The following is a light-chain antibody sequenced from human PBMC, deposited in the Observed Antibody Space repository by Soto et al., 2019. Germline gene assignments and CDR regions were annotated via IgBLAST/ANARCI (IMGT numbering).Light chain of an antibody. J-gene: IGKJ3*01. CDR2: GAS. CDR3: LHYDDSPPFT. CDR1: QSINSRY. Sequence: EIVLTQSPSTLSLSPGERATLSCRASQSINSRYLAWYQQTPGRAPRLLIYGASSRATGIPDRFSGSASGTDFTLTITRLEPEDFAVYYCLHYDDSPPFTFGPGTKVDI. V-gene: IGKV3-20*01.